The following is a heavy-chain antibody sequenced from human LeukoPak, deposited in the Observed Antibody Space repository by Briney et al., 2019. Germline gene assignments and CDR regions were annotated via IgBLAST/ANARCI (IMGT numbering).Heavy chain of an antibody. D-gene: IGHD5-12*01. J-gene: IGHJ4*02. V-gene: IGHV1-2*02. CDR3: ARDKGYSGGDSKSPDH. Sequence: VASVKVSCKASGYTFTGYYMHWVRQAPGQGLEWMGWINPNSGGTNYAKKFQGRVTMTRDTSISTAYMELSRLRSDDTAVYYCARDKGYSGGDSKSPDHWGQGTLVTVSS. CDR1: GYTFTGYY. CDR2: INPNSGGT.